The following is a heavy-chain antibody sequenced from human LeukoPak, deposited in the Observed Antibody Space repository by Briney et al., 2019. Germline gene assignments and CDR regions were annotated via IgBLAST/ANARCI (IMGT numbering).Heavy chain of an antibody. D-gene: IGHD2-2*01. CDR1: GFSLSTSGMC. CDR3: ARIRAGYCSSTSCYAEAFDP. J-gene: IGHJ5*02. CDR2: TDWYDDK. Sequence: RESGPALVKPTQTLTLTCTFSGFSLSTSGMCVSWIRQPPGKALEWLARTDWYDDKYYITSLKTRLTIYKDTSKNQVVLTMTNMAPVDTAAYYCARIRAGYCSSTSCYAEAFDPWGQGTLVTVSS. V-gene: IGHV2-70*11.